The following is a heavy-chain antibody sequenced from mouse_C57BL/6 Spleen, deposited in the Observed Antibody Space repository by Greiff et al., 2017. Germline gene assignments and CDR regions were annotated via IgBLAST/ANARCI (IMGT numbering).Heavy chain of an antibody. CDR2: IDPNSGGT. CDR3: ARDYYGSSYEDY. V-gene: IGHV1-72*01. CDR1: GYTFTSYW. J-gene: IGHJ2*01. D-gene: IGHD1-1*01. Sequence: VQLLQSGAELVKPGASVKLSCKASGYTFTSYWMYWVQQRPGRGLEWIGRIDPNSGGTKYNEKFKSKVTLTVAKPSSTAYTQLSSLTSEDSAVYYCARDYYGSSYEDYWGQGTTLTVSS.